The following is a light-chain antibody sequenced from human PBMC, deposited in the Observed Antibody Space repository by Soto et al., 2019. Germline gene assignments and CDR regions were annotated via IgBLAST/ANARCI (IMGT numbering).Light chain of an antibody. V-gene: IGKV3-20*01. J-gene: IGKJ1*01. CDR2: GAS. CDR3: QQYGSSPWT. CDR1: RSVTSNY. Sequence: EFVLTQSPGTLSLSPGERATLSCRASRSVTSNYLAWYQQKPGQAPRLIIYGASSRATGIPDRFSGSGSGTDFTLTISRLEPEDFAVYYCQQYGSSPWTFGQGTKVEIK.